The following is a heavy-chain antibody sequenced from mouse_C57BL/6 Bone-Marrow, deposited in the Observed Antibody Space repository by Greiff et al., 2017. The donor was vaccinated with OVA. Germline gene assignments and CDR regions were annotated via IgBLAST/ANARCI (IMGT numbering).Heavy chain of an antibody. CDR2: FHPYNDDT. CDR1: GYTFTTYP. CDR3: ARGRSNYNWYFDV. D-gene: IGHD2-5*01. V-gene: IGHV1-47*01. J-gene: IGHJ1*03. Sequence: QVHVKQSGAELVKPGASVKMSCKASGYTFTTYPIEWMKQNHGKSLEWIGNFHPYNDDTKYNEKFKGKATLTVEKSSSTVYLELSRLTSDDSAVYYCARGRSNYNWYFDVWGTGTTVTVSS.